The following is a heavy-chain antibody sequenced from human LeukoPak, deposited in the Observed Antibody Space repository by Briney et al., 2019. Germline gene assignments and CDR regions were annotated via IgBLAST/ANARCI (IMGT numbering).Heavy chain of an antibody. J-gene: IGHJ5*02. CDR3: AREGLNMVRGVIPKEAWGWFDP. V-gene: IGHV4-59*12. CDR2: IYYSGST. Sequence: PSETLSLTCTVSGGSISSYYWSWIRQPPGKGLEWIGYIYYSGSTNYNPSLKSRVTISVDTSKNQFSLKLSSVTAADTAVYYCAREGLNMVRGVIPKEAWGWFDPWGQGTLVTVYS. CDR1: GGSISSYY. D-gene: IGHD3-10*01.